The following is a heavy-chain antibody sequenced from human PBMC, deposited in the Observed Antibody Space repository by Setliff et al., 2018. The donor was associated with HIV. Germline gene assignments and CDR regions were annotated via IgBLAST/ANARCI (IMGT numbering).Heavy chain of an antibody. CDR1: AYSIRNGYY. CDR2: IYYSGST. CDR3: VLGSSYFDY. Sequence: LSLTCTVSAYSIRNGYYWGWIRQPPGKGLEWIGYIYYSGSTYYNPSLKSRVTISVDTSKNQFSLNLSSVTAADTAVYYCVLGSSYFDYWGQGTLVTVSS. J-gene: IGHJ4*02. D-gene: IGHD2-8*02. V-gene: IGHV4-30-4*08.